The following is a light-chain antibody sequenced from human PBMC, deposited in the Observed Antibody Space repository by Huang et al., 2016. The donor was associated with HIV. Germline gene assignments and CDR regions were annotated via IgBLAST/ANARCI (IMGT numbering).Light chain of an antibody. CDR2: GAS. CDR1: HDISTC. Sequence: DIEMTQSPPSLSASIGDRVTLTCRASHDISTCLAWSQQKPGSPPKLLIYGASIVQSGVPSRFSGSGSGTDFTLTINGLQPEDVANYYCQKYDSAPRTFGQGTKVEVK. CDR3: QKYDSAPRT. V-gene: IGKV1-27*01. J-gene: IGKJ1*01.